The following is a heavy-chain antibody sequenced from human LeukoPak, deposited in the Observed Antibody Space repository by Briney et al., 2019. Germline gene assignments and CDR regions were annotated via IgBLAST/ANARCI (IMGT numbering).Heavy chain of an antibody. J-gene: IGHJ3*02. Sequence: GASVKVSCKASGYTFTSYGISWVRQAPGQGLEWMGWINPNSGNTINAQKFQGRVTMTRDTSISTAYMELSSLRSDDTAVYYCARNYYGSGSYSSWGDAFDIWGQGTMVTVSS. V-gene: IGHV1-2*02. CDR2: INPNSGNT. CDR3: ARNYYGSGSYSSWGDAFDI. CDR1: GYTFTSYG. D-gene: IGHD3-10*01.